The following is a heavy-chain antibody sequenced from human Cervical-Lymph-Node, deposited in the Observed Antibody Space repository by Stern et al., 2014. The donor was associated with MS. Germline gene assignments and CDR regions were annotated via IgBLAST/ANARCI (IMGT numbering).Heavy chain of an antibody. D-gene: IGHD5-12*01. CDR1: GGSISSYY. J-gene: IGHJ6*02. Sequence: MQLVESGPGLVKPSETLSLTCTVSGGSISSYYWSWIRQPPGKGLEWIGYIYYSGSTNYNPSLKSRVTISVDTSKNQFSLKLSSVTAADTAVYYCARDLGYDSTYGMDVWGQGTTVTVSS. V-gene: IGHV4-59*01. CDR3: ARDLGYDSTYGMDV. CDR2: IYYSGST.